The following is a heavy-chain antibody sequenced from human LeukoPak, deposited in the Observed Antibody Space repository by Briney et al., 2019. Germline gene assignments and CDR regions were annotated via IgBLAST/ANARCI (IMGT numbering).Heavy chain of an antibody. D-gene: IGHD3-10*01. J-gene: IGHJ6*04. Sequence: ASVKVSCKASGYTFTGYYMHWVRRAPGRGLEWMGRINPNSGGTNYAQKFQGRVTMTRDTSISTAYMELSRLRSDDTAVYYCARDLVYGSGNVWGKGTTVTVSS. CDR2: INPNSGGT. CDR1: GYTFTGYY. V-gene: IGHV1-2*06. CDR3: ARDLVYGSGNV.